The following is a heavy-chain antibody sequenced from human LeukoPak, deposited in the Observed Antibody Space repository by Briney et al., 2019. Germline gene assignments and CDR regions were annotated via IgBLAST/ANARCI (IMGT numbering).Heavy chain of an antibody. J-gene: IGHJ3*02. CDR2: INPNSGGT. D-gene: IGHD3-16*01. CDR3: ARGAGGAAFDI. V-gene: IGHV1-2*02. Sequence: ASVNVSCKGSGYTFTGYYMHWVGQAPGPGLEWLGWINPNSGGTKYPQKFHGRVTRTSDTSIITAYMELSRLRCDDTGVDRGARGAGGAAFDIWGQGTMVTVSS. CDR1: GYTFTGYY.